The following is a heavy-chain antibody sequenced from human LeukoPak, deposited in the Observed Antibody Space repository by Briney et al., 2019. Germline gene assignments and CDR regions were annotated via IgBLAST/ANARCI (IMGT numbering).Heavy chain of an antibody. CDR1: GGSFSGYY. J-gene: IGHJ3*02. Sequence: SETLSLTCAVYGGSFSGYYWSRIRQPPGKGLEWIGEINHSGSTYYNPSLKSRVTISVDRSKNQFSLKLSSVTAADTAVYYCARTSIAARRANAFDIWGQGTMVTVSS. CDR2: INHSGST. D-gene: IGHD6-6*01. CDR3: ARTSIAARRANAFDI. V-gene: IGHV4-34*01.